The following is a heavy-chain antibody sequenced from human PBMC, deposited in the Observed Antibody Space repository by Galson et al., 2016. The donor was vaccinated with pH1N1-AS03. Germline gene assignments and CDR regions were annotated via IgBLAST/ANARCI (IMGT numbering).Heavy chain of an antibody. V-gene: IGHV4-39*07. CDR3: ARQRYGGNTD. CDR2: IYYNRGT. J-gene: IGHJ4*02. D-gene: IGHD4/OR15-4a*01. Sequence: ETLSLTCSVSGGSLSGSINYWGWFRQPPGKGLEWIGSIYYNRGTYYSPSLKSRLTISMDTSKNQFSLKLSSVTAADTAVYYCARQRYGGNTDWGQGTLVTVSS. CDR1: GGSLSGSINY.